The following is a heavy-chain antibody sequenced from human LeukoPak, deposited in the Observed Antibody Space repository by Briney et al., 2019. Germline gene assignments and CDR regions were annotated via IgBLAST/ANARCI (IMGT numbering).Heavy chain of an antibody. D-gene: IGHD3-10*01. V-gene: IGHV4-39*01. Sequence: SETLSLTCTVSGGSISSSSYYWGWIRQPPGKGLEWIGSIYYSGSTYYNPSLKSRVTISVDTPKNQFSLKLSSVTAADTAVYYCASTYGSGAGYYYYYYMDVWGKGTTVTISS. CDR3: ASTYGSGAGYYYYYYMDV. CDR2: IYYSGST. J-gene: IGHJ6*03. CDR1: GGSISSSSYY.